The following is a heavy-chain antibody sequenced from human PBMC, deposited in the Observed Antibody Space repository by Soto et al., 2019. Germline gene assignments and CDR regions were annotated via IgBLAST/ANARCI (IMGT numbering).Heavy chain of an antibody. CDR1: GFSFSSYA. CDR2: ISGSGSST. V-gene: IGHV3-23*01. J-gene: IGHJ4*02. CDR3: VRVKCPFDY. Sequence: EVQLLESGGGLVQPGGSLRLSCAASGFSFSSYAMTWVRQAPGRGLEWVSRISGSGSSTYYADSVKGRFTISRDNSKNTLYLQVNSLRAEDTAVYYCVRVKCPFDYWGQGTLVTV.